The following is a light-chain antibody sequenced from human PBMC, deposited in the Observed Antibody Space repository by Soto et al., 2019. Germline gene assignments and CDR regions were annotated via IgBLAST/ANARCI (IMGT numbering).Light chain of an antibody. CDR2: KDS. Sequence: SYDLTQPPSVSVSPGQTARITCSGDALPKQYAYWYQQKPGQAPVLVIYKDSERPSGIPERFSGSSSGTTVTLTISGVQAEDEADYYCQSADSSGTYGVFGGGTKLT. J-gene: IGLJ2*01. V-gene: IGLV3-25*03. CDR3: QSADSSGTYGV. CDR1: ALPKQY.